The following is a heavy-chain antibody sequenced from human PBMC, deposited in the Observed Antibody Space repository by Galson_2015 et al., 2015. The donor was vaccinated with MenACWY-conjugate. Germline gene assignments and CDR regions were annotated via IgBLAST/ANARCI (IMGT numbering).Heavy chain of an antibody. J-gene: IGHJ6*02. CDR1: GYSFTNYW. CDR2: IDPHNSNT. V-gene: IGHV5-51*01. D-gene: IGHD1-26*01. CDR3: ARHPPGGRGMDV. Sequence: QSGAEVKKPGESLKISCKGSGYSFTNYWIGWVRQMPERGLEWMGLIDPHNSNTRYSPSFQGQVTISADESISTAFLQWSSLKASDTAMYYCARHPPGGRGMDVWGRGTTVTVSS.